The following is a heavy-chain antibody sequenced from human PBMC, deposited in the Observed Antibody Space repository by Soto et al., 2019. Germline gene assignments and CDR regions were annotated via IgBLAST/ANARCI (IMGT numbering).Heavy chain of an antibody. CDR3: ALKTVDDILTGYYYYYGMDV. CDR2: MNPNSGTT. CDR1: GYTFTSYD. V-gene: IGHV1-8*01. J-gene: IGHJ6*02. D-gene: IGHD3-9*01. Sequence: GASVKVSCKASGYTFTSYDINWVRQATGQGLEWMGGMNPNSGTTNYAQKFQGRVTMTADESTSTDYMELSSLRSEDTAVYYCALKTVDDILTGYYYYYGMDVWGQGTTVTVSS.